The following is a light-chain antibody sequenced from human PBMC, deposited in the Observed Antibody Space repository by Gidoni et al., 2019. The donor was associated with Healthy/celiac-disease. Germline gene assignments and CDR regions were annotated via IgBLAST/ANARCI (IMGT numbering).Light chain of an antibody. CDR3: QQYGSSRRIFT. CDR2: GAS. J-gene: IGKJ3*01. CDR1: QSVSSSY. Sequence: EIVLTHSPGTLSLSPGERATLSCRASQSVSSSYLAWYQQKPGQAPRLLIYGASSRATGIPDRFSGSGSGTDFTLTISRLEPEDFAVYYCQQYGSSRRIFTFXPXTKVDIK. V-gene: IGKV3-20*01.